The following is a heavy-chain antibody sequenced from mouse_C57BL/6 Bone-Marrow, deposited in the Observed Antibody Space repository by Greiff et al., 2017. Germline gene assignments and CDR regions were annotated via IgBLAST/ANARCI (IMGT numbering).Heavy chain of an antibody. V-gene: IGHV1-55*01. CDR2: IYPGSGST. D-gene: IGHD2-1*01. CDR3: AGYYGNLAWFAD. J-gene: IGHJ3*01. Sequence: QVQLKQPGAELVKPGASVKMSCKASGYTFTSYWITWVKQRPGQGLEWLGDIYPGSGSTNYNEKFKSKATLTVDTSSSTAYMQLSSLTSEDSAVYYCAGYYGNLAWFADWGQGTLVTVSA. CDR1: GYTFTSYW.